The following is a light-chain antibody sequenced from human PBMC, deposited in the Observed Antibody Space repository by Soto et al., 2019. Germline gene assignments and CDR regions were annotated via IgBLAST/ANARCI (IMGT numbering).Light chain of an antibody. CDR1: QSVSNNY. J-gene: IGKJ2*01. CDR2: GSS. V-gene: IGKV3-20*01. CDR3: QQYGSSPPYT. Sequence: EVVLTQSPGTLSLSPGERATLSCRASQSVSNNYLAWYQQRPGQAPRLLIFGSSDRATGSPDRFSGSGSGTAFTLTISSLEPEDFAVYYCQQYGSSPPYTFGQGTKLEIQ.